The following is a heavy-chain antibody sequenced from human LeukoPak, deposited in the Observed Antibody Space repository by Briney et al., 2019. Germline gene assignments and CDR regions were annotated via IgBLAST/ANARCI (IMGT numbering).Heavy chain of an antibody. CDR2: ISSSSSYI. D-gene: IGHD6-19*01. Sequence: PGGSLRLSCAASGFTFSGFAMSWVRRTPGKGLEWVSSISSSSSYIYYADSVKGRFTISRDNAKNSVYLQMNSLRAEDTAVYFCARVGGGSSGWYGHGVNDYWGQGTLVTVSS. CDR3: ARVGGGSSGWYGHGVNDY. CDR1: GFTFSGFA. V-gene: IGHV3-21*01. J-gene: IGHJ4*02.